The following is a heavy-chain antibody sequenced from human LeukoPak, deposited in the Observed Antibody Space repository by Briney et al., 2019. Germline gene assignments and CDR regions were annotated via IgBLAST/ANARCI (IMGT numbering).Heavy chain of an antibody. CDR2: IYYSGST. V-gene: IGHV4-39*07. D-gene: IGHD3-3*01. CDR3: ARDGRVEPFLEWLSPDTEDYYMDV. Sequence: SETLSLTCTVSGGSISSSSYYWGWIRQPPGKGLEWIGSIYYSGSTYYNPSLKSRVTISVDTSKNQFSLKLSSVTAADTAVYYCARDGRVEPFLEWLSPDTEDYYMDVWGKGTTVTVSS. J-gene: IGHJ6*03. CDR1: GGSISSSSYY.